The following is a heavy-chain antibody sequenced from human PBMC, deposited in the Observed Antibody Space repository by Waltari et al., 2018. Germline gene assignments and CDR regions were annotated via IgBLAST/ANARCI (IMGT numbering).Heavy chain of an antibody. CDR2: ISSSSSTI. V-gene: IGHV3-48*01. Sequence: EVQLVESGGGLVQPGGSLRLSCAASGFPFSSYSMNWVRQAPGKGLEWVSYISSSSSTIYYADSVKGRFTISRDNAKNSLYLQMNSLRAEDTAVYYCARDGSGYNPYYFDYWGQGTLVTVSS. CDR1: GFPFSSYS. J-gene: IGHJ4*02. D-gene: IGHD3-22*01. CDR3: ARDGSGYNPYYFDY.